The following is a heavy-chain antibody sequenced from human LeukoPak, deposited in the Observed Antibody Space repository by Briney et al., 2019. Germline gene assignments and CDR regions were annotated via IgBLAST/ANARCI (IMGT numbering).Heavy chain of an antibody. V-gene: IGHV1-69*05. CDR2: IIPIFGTA. Sequence: SVKVSCKASGGTFSSSAISWVRQAPGQGLEWMGGIIPIFGTANYAQKFQGRVTVTTDESTSTAYMELSSLRSEDTAVYYCASREQLAMHFDYWGQGTLVTVSS. CDR1: GGTFSSSA. J-gene: IGHJ4*02. D-gene: IGHD6-13*01. CDR3: ASREQLAMHFDY.